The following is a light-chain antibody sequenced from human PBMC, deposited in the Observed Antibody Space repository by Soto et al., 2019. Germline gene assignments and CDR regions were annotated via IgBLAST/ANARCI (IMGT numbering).Light chain of an antibody. V-gene: IGKV1-17*03. Sequence: DIQMTQFPSAMSASVGDRVTITCRATQDISNYLTWFQQKPGKVPQRLIYAASTLQGGVPSRFSGSGSGTEFTLTISSLQPEDFATYYCLQHKTYPWTFGQGTKVEVK. J-gene: IGKJ1*01. CDR1: QDISNY. CDR2: AAS. CDR3: LQHKTYPWT.